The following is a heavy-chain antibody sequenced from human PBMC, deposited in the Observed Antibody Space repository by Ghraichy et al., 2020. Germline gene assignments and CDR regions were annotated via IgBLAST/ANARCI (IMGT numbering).Heavy chain of an antibody. J-gene: IGHJ3*02. CDR3: ARDPRRYYYGSGSYDAFDI. CDR2: ISTSGSTI. D-gene: IGHD3-10*01. CDR1: GFTFGDYY. V-gene: IGHV3-11*01. Sequence: AGSLRLSCAASGFTFGDYYMSWIRQAPGKGLEWVSCISTSGSTIYYADSVKGRFTISRDNAKNSLYLQMNSLRPEDTAVYYCARDPRRYYYGSGSYDAFDIWGQGTTVTVSS.